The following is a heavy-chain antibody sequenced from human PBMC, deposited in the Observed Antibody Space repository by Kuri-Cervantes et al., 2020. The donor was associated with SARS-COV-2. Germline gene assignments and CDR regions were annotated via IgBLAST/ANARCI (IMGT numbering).Heavy chain of an antibody. CDR1: GGSVSSGSYY. Sequence: SETLSLTCTVSGGSVSSGSYYWSWIRQPPGKGLEWIGYIYYSGSTNYNPSLKSRVTMSVDTSKNQFSLKLSSVTAADTAVYYCAREETDIVVVPAAMNWFDPWGQGTLVTVSS. J-gene: IGHJ5*02. CDR2: IYYSGST. CDR3: AREETDIVVVPAAMNWFDP. D-gene: IGHD2-2*01. V-gene: IGHV4-61*01.